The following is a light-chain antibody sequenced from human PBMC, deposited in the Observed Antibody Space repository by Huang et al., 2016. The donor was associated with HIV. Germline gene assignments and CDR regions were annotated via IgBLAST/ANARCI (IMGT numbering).Light chain of an antibody. Sequence: DIQMTQFPSSLSASVGDRVTITCRASQTISNFLNWYQQKPGKAPNLRIRTASTSQSGVPSRCTGGGSGTHFNFTISSLQPEDFATYYCQQSYSPPRTFGQGTRVEIK. CDR1: QTISNF. CDR3: QQSYSPPRT. V-gene: IGKV1-39*01. J-gene: IGKJ1*01. CDR2: TAS.